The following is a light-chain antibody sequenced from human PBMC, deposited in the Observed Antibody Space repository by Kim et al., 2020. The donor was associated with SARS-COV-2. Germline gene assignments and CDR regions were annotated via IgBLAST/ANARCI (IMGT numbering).Light chain of an antibody. CDR3: QQSFTAPLT. CDR1: QSISSY. Sequence: DIQMTQSPSSLSASVGDRVTITCRASQSISSYLNWYQQKPGKAPNLLIYGASSLQSGVPSRFSGSGSGTDFTLTISSLQPEDFVTYYCQQSFTAPLTFGGGTKVDIK. CDR2: GAS. V-gene: IGKV1-39*01. J-gene: IGKJ4*01.